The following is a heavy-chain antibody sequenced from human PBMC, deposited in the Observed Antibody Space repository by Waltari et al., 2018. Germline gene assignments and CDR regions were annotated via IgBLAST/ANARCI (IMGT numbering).Heavy chain of an antibody. V-gene: IGHV4-39*02. J-gene: IGHJ4*02. Sequence: QLHLQESGPGLVKPSETLSLTCSVSGDSISSTSYYWGWIRQPPGKGLEWIGSFVYNANTYDNPSLKSRVSISVDTSKNHFSLQLMSVTAADTAIYYCARPGRVGGGSLMALDYWGQGTLVTVSS. D-gene: IGHD2-15*01. CDR3: ARPGRVGGGSLMALDY. CDR1: GDSISSTSYY. CDR2: FVYNANT.